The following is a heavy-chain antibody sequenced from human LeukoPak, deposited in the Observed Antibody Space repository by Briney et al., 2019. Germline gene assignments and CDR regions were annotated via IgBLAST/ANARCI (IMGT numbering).Heavy chain of an antibody. J-gene: IGHJ4*02. V-gene: IGHV4-39*01. Sequence: SETLSLTCTVSGGSISSSNYFWGWIRQTPGMGLEWIASIYYSGTIYYNPSLKRRVTIAVDTSKNQFSLRLSSVTAADTAVYYCARHEEEDGYNAKTFDYWGQGTLVTVSS. D-gene: IGHD5-24*01. CDR1: GGSISSSNYF. CDR3: ARHEEEDGYNAKTFDY. CDR2: IYYSGTI.